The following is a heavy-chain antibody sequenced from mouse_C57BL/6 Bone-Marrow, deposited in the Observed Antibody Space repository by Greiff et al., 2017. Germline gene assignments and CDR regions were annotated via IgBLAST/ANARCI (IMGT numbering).Heavy chain of an antibody. J-gene: IGHJ3*01. V-gene: IGHV5-4*03. CDR2: ISDGGSYT. D-gene: IGHD1-1*01. Sequence: DVKLVESGGGLVKPGGSLKLSCAASGFTFSSYAMSWVRQTPEKRLEWVATISDGGSYTYYPDNVKGRFTISRDNAKNNLYLQMSHLKSEDTAMYYCARPPYGSSPWFAYWGQGTLGTVSA. CDR3: ARPPYGSSPWFAY. CDR1: GFTFSSYA.